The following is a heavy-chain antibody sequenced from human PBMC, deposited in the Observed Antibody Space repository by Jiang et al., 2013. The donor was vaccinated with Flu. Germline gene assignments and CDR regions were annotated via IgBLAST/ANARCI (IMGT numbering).Heavy chain of an antibody. Sequence: VQLVESGGGVVQPGRSLRLSCAASGFSFSSYGMHWVRQVPGKGLEWVAIISHDGSNKWHADSVKGRFTISRDNSKNTLYLQMNSLRAEDTAVYYCVRGEQWLALYYFDCWGQGTQVTVS. D-gene: IGHD6-19*01. CDR1: GFSFSSYG. J-gene: IGHJ4*02. CDR2: ISHDGSNK. CDR3: VRGEQWLALYYFDC. V-gene: IGHV3-30*03.